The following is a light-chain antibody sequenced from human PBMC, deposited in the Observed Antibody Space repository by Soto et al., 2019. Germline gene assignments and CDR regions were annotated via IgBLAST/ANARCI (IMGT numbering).Light chain of an antibody. CDR3: CSYTTSNTRQIV. CDR1: SSDVGGYNY. Sequence: QSALTQPSSVSGSPGQLTAISCIGTSSDVGGYNYVSWYQQQPGKAPKFMIYDVSNRPSGVSNRFSGSKSGNTASLTISGLQAEDEADYYCCSYTTSNTRQIVFGTGTKVTV. CDR2: DVS. V-gene: IGLV2-14*01. J-gene: IGLJ1*01.